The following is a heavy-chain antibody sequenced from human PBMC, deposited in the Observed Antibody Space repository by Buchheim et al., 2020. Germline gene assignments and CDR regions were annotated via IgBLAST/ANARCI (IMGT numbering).Heavy chain of an antibody. CDR1: GGSFSGYY. Sequence: QVQLQQWGAGLLKPSETLSLTCAVYGGSFSGYYWSWIRQPPGKGLEWIGEINHSGSTNYNPSLKSRVTISVDTSKKQFSLKLSSVTAADTAVYYCARGPSQPITGTRYFQHWGQGTL. D-gene: IGHD1-20*01. V-gene: IGHV4-34*01. J-gene: IGHJ1*01. CDR3: ARGPSQPITGTRYFQH. CDR2: INHSGST.